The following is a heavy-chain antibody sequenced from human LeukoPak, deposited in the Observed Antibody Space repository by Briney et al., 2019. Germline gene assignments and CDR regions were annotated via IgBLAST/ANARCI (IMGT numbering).Heavy chain of an antibody. CDR2: INTNTGNP. J-gene: IGHJ5*02. CDR1: GYTFTSYA. V-gene: IGHV7-4-1*02. CDR3: ARDSIWFGDPNWFDP. Sequence: ASVKVSCKASGYTFTSYAMNWARQAPGQGLEWMGWINTNTGNPTYAQGFTGRFVFSLDTSVSTAYLQISSLKAEDTAVYYCARDSIWFGDPNWFDPWGQGTLVTVSS. D-gene: IGHD3-10*01.